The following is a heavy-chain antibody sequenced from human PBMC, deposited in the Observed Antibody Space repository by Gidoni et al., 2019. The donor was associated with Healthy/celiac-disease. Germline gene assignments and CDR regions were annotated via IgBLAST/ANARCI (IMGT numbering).Heavy chain of an antibody. CDR1: GFTFSSYA. J-gene: IGHJ6*03. Sequence: QVQLVESGGGVVQPGRSLRLSCAASGFTFSSYAMHWVRQAPGKGLEWVAVISYDGSNKYYADSVKGQFTISRDNSKNTLYLQMNSLRAEDTAVYYCAREGIQLWNYYMDVWGKGTTVTVSS. D-gene: IGHD5-18*01. CDR2: ISYDGSNK. CDR3: AREGIQLWNYYMDV. V-gene: IGHV3-30-3*01.